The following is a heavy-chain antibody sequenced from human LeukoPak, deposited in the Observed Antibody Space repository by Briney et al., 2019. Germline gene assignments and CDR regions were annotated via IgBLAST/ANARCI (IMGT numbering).Heavy chain of an antibody. CDR3: ARHELRYLGDAFDI. CDR2: IYYSGST. CDR1: GGSISSGGYY. V-gene: IGHV4-39*01. Sequence: SETLSLTCTVSGGSISSGGYYWSWIRQPPGKGLEWIGSIYYSGSTYYNPSLKSRVTISVDTSKNQFSLKLSSVTAADTAVYYCARHELRYLGDAFDIWGQGTMVTVSS. J-gene: IGHJ3*02. D-gene: IGHD3-9*01.